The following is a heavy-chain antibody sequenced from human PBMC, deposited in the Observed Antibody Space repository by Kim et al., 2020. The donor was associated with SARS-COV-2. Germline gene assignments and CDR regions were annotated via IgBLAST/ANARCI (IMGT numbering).Heavy chain of an antibody. J-gene: IGHJ4*02. CDR3: AKEMRTGWYNFDY. Sequence: GGSLRLSCSASGFTFTTYAMHWVRQAPGKGRQYVSGISNNGANTYYADSVKGRFTISRDNSKNILYLQMSSLGLEDTAMYYCAKEMRTGWYNFDYWGQGTLVSVSS. CDR1: GFTFTTYA. V-gene: IGHV3-64D*08. CDR2: ISNNGANT. D-gene: IGHD6-19*01.